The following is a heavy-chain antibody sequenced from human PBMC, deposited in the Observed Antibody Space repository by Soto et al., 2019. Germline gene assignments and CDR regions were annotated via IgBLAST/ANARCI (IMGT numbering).Heavy chain of an antibody. CDR1: GGTFSSYA. Sequence: SVKVSCKASGGTFSSYAISWVRQAPGQGLEWMGGIIPISGTANYAQKFQGRVTITADESTSTAYMELSSLRSEDTAVYYCARSQGSSTSLEIYYYYYGLDVWGQGTTVTVSS. D-gene: IGHD2-2*01. V-gene: IGHV1-69*13. J-gene: IGHJ6*02. CDR2: IIPISGTA. CDR3: ARSQGSSTSLEIYYYYYGLDV.